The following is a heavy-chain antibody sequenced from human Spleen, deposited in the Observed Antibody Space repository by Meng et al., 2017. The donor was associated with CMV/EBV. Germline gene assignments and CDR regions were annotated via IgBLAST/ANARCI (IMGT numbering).Heavy chain of an antibody. J-gene: IGHJ4*02. V-gene: IGHV1-46*01. CDR3: ARDAYNDYGSRSYYFDY. CDR1: GYTFINYY. Sequence: ASVKVSCKASGYTFINYYMHWVRQAPGQGLEWMGIISPSSGRTTYAKRFQGRVTMTTDTSTSTAYMELRSLRFDDTAVYYCARDAYNDYGSRSYYFDYWGQGTVVTVSS. CDR2: ISPSSGRT. D-gene: IGHD3-10*01.